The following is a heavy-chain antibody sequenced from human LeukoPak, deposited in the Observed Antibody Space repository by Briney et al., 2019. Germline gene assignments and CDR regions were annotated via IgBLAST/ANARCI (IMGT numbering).Heavy chain of an antibody. Sequence: ASVKVSCKASGYTFTSYGISWVRQAPGQGLEWMGWISAYNGNTNYAQKLQGRVTMTTDTSTSTAYMELRSLRSEDTAVYYCARDFMGEDWFDPWGQGTLVTVSS. V-gene: IGHV1-18*01. CDR2: ISAYNGNT. J-gene: IGHJ5*02. D-gene: IGHD3-16*01. CDR3: ARDFMGEDWFDP. CDR1: GYTFTSYG.